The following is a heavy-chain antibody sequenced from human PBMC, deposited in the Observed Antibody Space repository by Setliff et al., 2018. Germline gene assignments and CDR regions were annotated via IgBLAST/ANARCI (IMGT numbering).Heavy chain of an antibody. J-gene: IGHJ3*02. CDR2: VSTYNGDT. CDR3: ARRPIALAGYRKGAFDI. CDR1: XYXXXXFS. V-gene: IGHV1-18*01. D-gene: IGHD6-19*01. Sequence: SCXXXXYXXXXFSXXXVXXXXGXGLEWLGWVSTYNGDTKSAQKFRXXXTMTTDISTSTVYMELRTLRXDDTAVYYCARRPIALAGYRKGAFDIWGQGTMVTVSS.